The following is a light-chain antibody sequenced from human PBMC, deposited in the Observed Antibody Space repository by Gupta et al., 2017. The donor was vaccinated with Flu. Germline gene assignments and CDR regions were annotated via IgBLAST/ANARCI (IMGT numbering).Light chain of an antibody. CDR2: AAS. Sequence: MTQSPSSLSASVGDRVTITCRASQSISSYLNWYQQKPGKAPKLLIYAASSLQSGVPSRFSGSGSGTDFTLTSSSLQPEDFATYYCQQSYSTLETFGQGTKVEIK. J-gene: IGKJ1*01. CDR3: QQSYSTLET. V-gene: IGKV1-39*01. CDR1: QSISSY.